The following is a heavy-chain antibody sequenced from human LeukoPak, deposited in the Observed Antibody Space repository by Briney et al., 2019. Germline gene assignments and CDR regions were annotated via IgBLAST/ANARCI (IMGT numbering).Heavy chain of an antibody. J-gene: IGHJ4*02. Sequence: SVRVSCKASGGTFSSYAISWVRQAPGQGLEWMGGIIPIFGTANYAQKFQGRVTITADKSTSTAYMELSSLRSEDTAVYYCASRGGFGELLDLDYWGQGTLVTVSS. CDR3: ASRGGFGELLDLDY. V-gene: IGHV1-69*06. CDR2: IIPIFGTA. D-gene: IGHD3-10*01. CDR1: GGTFSSYA.